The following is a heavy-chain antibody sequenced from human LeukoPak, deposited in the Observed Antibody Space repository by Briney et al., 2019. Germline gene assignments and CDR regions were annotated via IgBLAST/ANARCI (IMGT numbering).Heavy chain of an antibody. Sequence: ASVKVSCKASGYTFTTYAMQWVRQAPGQRLEWMGWIDTGDGHTEYSQEFQGRVTMTRDTSTSTVYMELSSPRSEDTAVYYCARDPAYCSGGSCQSWFDPWGQGTLVTVSS. CDR3: ARDPAYCSGGSCQSWFDP. V-gene: IGHV1-3*03. CDR2: IDTGDGHT. CDR1: GYTFTTYA. D-gene: IGHD2-15*01. J-gene: IGHJ5*02.